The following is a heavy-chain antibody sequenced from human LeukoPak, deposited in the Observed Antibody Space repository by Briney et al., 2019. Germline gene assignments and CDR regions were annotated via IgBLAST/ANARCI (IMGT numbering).Heavy chain of an antibody. Sequence: PGGSLRLSCAASGFTFSSYSMNWVRQAPGKGLEWVSYISSTSSTIYYADSVKGRFTISRDNAKNSLYLQMNSLRAEDTAVYYCARGGELPEIRDFDYWGQGTLVTVSS. CDR3: ARGGELPEIRDFDY. V-gene: IGHV3-48*04. CDR2: ISSTSSTI. CDR1: GFTFSSYS. D-gene: IGHD1-14*01. J-gene: IGHJ4*02.